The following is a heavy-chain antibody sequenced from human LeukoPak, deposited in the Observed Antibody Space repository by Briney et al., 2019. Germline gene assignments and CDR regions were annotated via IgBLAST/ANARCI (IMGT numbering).Heavy chain of an antibody. Sequence: GGSLSLSCAASGFTFSNAWMNWVRPAPGKGLEWVGLIKTKPDGETTDYAAPVKGRFTISRDDSKNTLYLQMNSLKTEDTAVYYCTPHSYGSYWGQGTLATVSS. D-gene: IGHD5-18*01. CDR3: TPHSYGSY. V-gene: IGHV3-15*01. J-gene: IGHJ4*02. CDR1: GFTFSNAW. CDR2: IKTKPDGETT.